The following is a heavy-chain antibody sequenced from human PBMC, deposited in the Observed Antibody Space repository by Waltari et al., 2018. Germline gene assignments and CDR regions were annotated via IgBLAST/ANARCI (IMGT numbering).Heavy chain of an antibody. Sequence: QVQLQESGPGLVKPSESLSLSCAVSGGSIRDKYYWTWIRQPPGKGLEWIGNIYGNTGNTFYNPSLKSRVTISKDTSKDQFFLNLNSVTAADTAVYYCAKDVRHFDLWGPGTPITISS. CDR2: IYGNTGNT. V-gene: IGHV4-39*07. CDR3: AKDVRHFDL. J-gene: IGHJ2*01. D-gene: IGHD6-25*01. CDR1: GGSIRDKYY.